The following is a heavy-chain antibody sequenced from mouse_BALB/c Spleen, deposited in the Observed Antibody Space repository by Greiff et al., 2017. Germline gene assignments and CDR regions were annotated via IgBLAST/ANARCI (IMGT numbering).Heavy chain of an antibody. D-gene: IGHD4-1*01. Sequence: EVMLVESGGGLVQPGGSRKLSCAASGFTFSSFGMHWVRQAPEKGLEWVAYISSGSSTIYYADTVKGRFTISRDNPKNTLFLQMTSLRSEDTAMYYCARSNCDAGFAYWGQGTLVTVSA. V-gene: IGHV5-17*02. CDR3: ARSNCDAGFAY. CDR1: GFTFSSFG. J-gene: IGHJ3*01. CDR2: ISSGSSTI.